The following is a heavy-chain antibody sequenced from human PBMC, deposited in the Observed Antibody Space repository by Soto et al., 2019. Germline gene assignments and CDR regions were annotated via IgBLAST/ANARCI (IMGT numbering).Heavy chain of an antibody. D-gene: IGHD3-9*01. CDR1: GYSFTSYW. CDR2: IYPGDSDT. J-gene: IGHJ4*02. V-gene: IGHV5-51*01. CDR3: ARLHRYFDWLSKKKVYYFDY. Sequence: PGESLKISCKGSGYSFTSYWIGWVRQMPGKGLEWMGIIYPGDSDTRYSPSFQGQVTISADKSISTAYLQWSSLKASDTAMYYCARLHRYFDWLSKKKVYYFDYWGQGTLVTVSS.